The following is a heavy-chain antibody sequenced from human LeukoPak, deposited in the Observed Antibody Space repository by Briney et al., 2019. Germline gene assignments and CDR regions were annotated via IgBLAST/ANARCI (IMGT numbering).Heavy chain of an antibody. D-gene: IGHD6-6*01. CDR3: ARPSIADDWYFDL. J-gene: IGHJ2*01. CDR2: IYYSGST. CDR1: GGSISSSSYY. Sequence: SETLSLTCTVSGGSISSSSYYWGWIRQPPGKGLEWIGSIYYSGSTYYIPSLKSRVTISVDTSKNQFSLKLSSVTAADTAVYYCARPSIADDWYFDLWGRGTLVTVFS. V-gene: IGHV4-39*07.